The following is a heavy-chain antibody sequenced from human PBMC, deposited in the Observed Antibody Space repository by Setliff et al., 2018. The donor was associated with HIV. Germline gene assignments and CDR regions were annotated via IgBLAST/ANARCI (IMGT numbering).Heavy chain of an antibody. V-gene: IGHV3-15*07. CDR2: IKSKIEGETT. CDR1: GFSFNNAW. D-gene: IGHD2-21*02. J-gene: IGHJ4*02. Sequence: GGSLRLSCAASGFSFNNAWMNWVRQAPGKGLEWVGQIKSKIEGETTDYAAPVKGRFTISRDDSKSTVYLQMNSLKTEDTALYYCATDNCGGDCYLNYWGLGTLVTVS. CDR3: ATDNCGGDCYLNY.